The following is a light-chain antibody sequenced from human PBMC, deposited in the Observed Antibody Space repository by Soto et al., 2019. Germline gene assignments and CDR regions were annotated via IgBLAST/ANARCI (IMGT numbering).Light chain of an antibody. CDR2: YIS. V-gene: IGKV3D-15*01. J-gene: IGKJ5*01. CDR1: QSAGNF. CDR3: QQHNQWPIT. Sequence: EIVMTQSPATLSVSPGETASLSCRASQSAGNFLPSYQQKPGQAPRLLIYYISTRATGIPARFSGSGSGTEFTLTINSLQSEDSAVYYCQQHNQWPITFGQGTLLEIK.